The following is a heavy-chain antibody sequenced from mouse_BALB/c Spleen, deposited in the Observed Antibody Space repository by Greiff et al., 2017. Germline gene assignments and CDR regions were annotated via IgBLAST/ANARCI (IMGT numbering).Heavy chain of an antibody. CDR2: INPDSSTI. Sequence: EVKVVESGGGLVQPGGSLKLSCAASGFDFSRYWMSWVRQAPGKGLEWIGEINPDSSTINYTPSLKDKFIISRDNAKNTLYLQMSKVRSEDTALYYCARPGYYGSSPPWFAYWGQGTLVTVSA. CDR3: ARPGYYGSSPPWFAY. J-gene: IGHJ3*01. CDR1: GFDFSRYW. V-gene: IGHV4-1*02. D-gene: IGHD1-1*01.